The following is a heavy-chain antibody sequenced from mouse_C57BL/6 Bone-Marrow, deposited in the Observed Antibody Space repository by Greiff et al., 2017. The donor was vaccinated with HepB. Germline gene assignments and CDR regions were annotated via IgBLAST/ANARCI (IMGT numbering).Heavy chain of an antibody. D-gene: IGHD1-1*01. CDR3: ARGRTSCYYGSVDY. J-gene: IGHJ4*01. CDR2: IDPSDSYT. V-gene: IGHV1-69*01. CDR1: GYTFTSYW. Sequence: VQLQQPGAELVMPGASVKLSCKASGYTFTSYWMHWVKQRPGQGLEWIGEIDPSDSYTNYNQKFKGKSTLTVDKSSSTAYMQLSSLTSEDSAVYYCARGRTSCYYGSVDYWGQGTSVTVSS.